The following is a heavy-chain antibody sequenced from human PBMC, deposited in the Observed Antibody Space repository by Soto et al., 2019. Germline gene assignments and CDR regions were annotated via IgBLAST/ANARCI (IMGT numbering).Heavy chain of an antibody. CDR3: AKVVQWLYYFDY. V-gene: IGHV3-21*04. CDR2: ITHSGTYV. Sequence: GGSLRLSCTASGFTFSEYSMSWVRQAPGKGLEWVSSITHSGTYVYYADSVKGRFTISRDNSKNTLYLQMNSLRAEDTAVYYCAKVVQWLYYFDYWGQGTLVTVSS. CDR1: GFTFSEYS. J-gene: IGHJ4*02. D-gene: IGHD6-19*01.